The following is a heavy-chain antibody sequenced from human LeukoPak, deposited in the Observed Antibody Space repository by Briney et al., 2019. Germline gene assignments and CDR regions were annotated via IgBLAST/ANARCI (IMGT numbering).Heavy chain of an antibody. J-gene: IGHJ5*02. CDR1: GFTFSSYW. V-gene: IGHV3-74*01. D-gene: IGHD3-10*01. Sequence: PGGSLRLSCAASGFTFSSYWMHWVRQAPGKGLVWVSRINGDGSTTTYVDSVKGRFTISRDNAKNTVYLQMNSLRVDDTVVYYCATVRSGSWDWFDPWGQGTLVTVSS. CDR2: INGDGSTT. CDR3: ATVRSGSWDWFDP.